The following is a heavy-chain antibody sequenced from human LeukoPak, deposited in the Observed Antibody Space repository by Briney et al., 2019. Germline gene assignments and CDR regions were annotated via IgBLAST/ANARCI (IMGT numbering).Heavy chain of an antibody. J-gene: IGHJ4*02. CDR3: ARRPYSSGWYVDY. V-gene: IGHV4-39*01. CDR2: IYYSGST. D-gene: IGHD6-19*01. CDR1: GGSISSGSYY. Sequence: SETLSLTCTVSGGSISSGSYYWGWIRQPPGRGLEWIGSIYYSGSTYYNPSLKSRVTIFIDTSKNQFSLRLSSVTAADTAVYYCARRPYSSGWYVDYWGQGTLVTVSS.